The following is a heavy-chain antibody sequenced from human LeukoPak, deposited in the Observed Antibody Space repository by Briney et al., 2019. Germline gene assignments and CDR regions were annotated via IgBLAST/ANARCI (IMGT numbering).Heavy chain of an antibody. CDR3: VRDYGNPRHFDY. CDR1: GFTFSSYS. CDR2: ISSSSSYI. D-gene: IGHD4-11*01. J-gene: IGHJ4*02. Sequence: TGGSLRLSCAASGFTFSSYSMNWVRQAPGKGLEWVSSISSSSSYIYYADSVKGRFTISRDNAKNSLYLQMNSLRAEDTAVYYCVRDYGNPRHFDYWGQGTLVTVSS. V-gene: IGHV3-21*01.